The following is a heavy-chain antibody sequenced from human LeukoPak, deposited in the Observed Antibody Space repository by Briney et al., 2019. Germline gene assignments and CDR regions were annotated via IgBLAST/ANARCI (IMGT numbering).Heavy chain of an antibody. V-gene: IGHV3-30*18. CDR1: GFAFSSFG. D-gene: IGHD3-9*01. CDR3: AKGSASVLLSFDNLSPSDS. Sequence: GGSLRLSCAASGFAFSSFGMHWVRQAPDKGLEWVAVISYDGSNKYYSDSVKGRFTISRDNSKNTLYLQMNSLRAEDAAVYYCAKGSASVLLSFDNLSPSDSWGQGTLVTVSS. J-gene: IGHJ5*01. CDR2: ISYDGSNK.